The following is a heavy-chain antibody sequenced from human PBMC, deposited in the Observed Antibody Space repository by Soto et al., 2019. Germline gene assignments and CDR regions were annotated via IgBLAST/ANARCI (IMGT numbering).Heavy chain of an antibody. CDR3: ARRGGEYSSSWDTYYYYYYYMDV. Sequence: GGSLRLSCAASGFTVSSNYMSWVRQAPGKGLEWVSVIYSGGSTYYADSVKGRFTISRDNSKNTLYLQMNSLRAEDTAVYYCARRGGEYSSSWDTYYYYYYYMDVWGKGTTVTVSS. CDR1: GFTVSSNY. CDR2: IYSGGST. J-gene: IGHJ6*03. D-gene: IGHD6-13*01. V-gene: IGHV3-66*01.